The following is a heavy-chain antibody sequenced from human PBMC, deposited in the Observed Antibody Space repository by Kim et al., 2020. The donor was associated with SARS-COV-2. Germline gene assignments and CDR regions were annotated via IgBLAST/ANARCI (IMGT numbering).Heavy chain of an antibody. CDR1: GFTFSSYA. D-gene: IGHD3-10*01. Sequence: GGSLRLSCAASGFTFSSYAMHWVRQAPGKGLEWVAVISYDGSNKYYADSVKGRFTISRDNSKNTLYLQMNSLRAEDTAVYYCARVWAPDSYYYGMDVWGQGPTVTVSS. V-gene: IGHV3-30-3*01. J-gene: IGHJ6*02. CDR3: ARVWAPDSYYYGMDV. CDR2: ISYDGSNK.